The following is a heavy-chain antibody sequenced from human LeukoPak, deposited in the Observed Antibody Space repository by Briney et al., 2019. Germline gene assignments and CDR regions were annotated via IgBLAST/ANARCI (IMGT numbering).Heavy chain of an antibody. CDR2: ISAYNGNT. J-gene: IGHJ4*02. D-gene: IGHD3-10*01. V-gene: IGHV1-18*04. CDR3: ARVHRVRGVIINNY. CDR1: GYNFTSYG. Sequence: ASVKVSCKASGYNFTSYGISWVRQAPGQGLEWMGWISAYNGNTNYAQKLQGRVTMTTDTSTSTAYMELRSLRSDDTAVYYCARVHRVRGVIINNYWGQGTLVTVSS.